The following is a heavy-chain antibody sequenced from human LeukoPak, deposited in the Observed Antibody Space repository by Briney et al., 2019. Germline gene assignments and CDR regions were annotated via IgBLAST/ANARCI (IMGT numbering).Heavy chain of an antibody. D-gene: IGHD6-13*01. CDR1: GFTFSSYS. J-gene: IGHJ4*02. Sequence: GGSLRLSCAASGFTFSSYSMNWVRQAPGKGLERVSYISGGSSSIYYADSVKGRFTISRDNAKNSLYLQMNSLRDEDTAVYYCARGVTGSGWYDYWGQGTLVTVSS. V-gene: IGHV3-48*02. CDR3: ARGVTGSGWYDY. CDR2: ISGGSSSI.